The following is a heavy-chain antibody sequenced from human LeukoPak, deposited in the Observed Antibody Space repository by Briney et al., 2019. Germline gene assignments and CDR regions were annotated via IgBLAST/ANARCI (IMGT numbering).Heavy chain of an antibody. CDR1: GFTFSSYG. CDR3: AKDRAVTIYYYYMDV. CDR2: IRYDGSNK. J-gene: IGHJ6*03. D-gene: IGHD4-11*01. Sequence: GGSLRLSCAASGFTFSSYGMYWVRQAPGKGLEWVAFIRYDGSNKYYADSVKGRFTISRDNSKNTLYLQMNSLRAEDTAVYYCAKDRAVTIYYYYMDVWGKGTTVTVSS. V-gene: IGHV3-30*02.